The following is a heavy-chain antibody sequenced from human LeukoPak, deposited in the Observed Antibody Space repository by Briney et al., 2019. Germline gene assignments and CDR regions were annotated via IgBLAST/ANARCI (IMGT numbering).Heavy chain of an antibody. J-gene: IGHJ3*02. Sequence: GGSLRLSCAASGFTLTNYWMHWVRQVPGKGLVWVSRIVPDGSSTTYADSAKGRFTISRDNAKNTLYLQMNNLRAEDTAVYYCEDYYQDSTIRASDIWGQGTMVTVSS. D-gene: IGHD3-22*01. V-gene: IGHV3-74*01. CDR1: GFTLTNYW. CDR3: EDYYQDSTIRASDI. CDR2: IVPDGSST.